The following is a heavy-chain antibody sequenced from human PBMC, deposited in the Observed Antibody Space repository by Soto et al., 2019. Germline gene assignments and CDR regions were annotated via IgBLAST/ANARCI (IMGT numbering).Heavy chain of an antibody. D-gene: IGHD6-6*01. J-gene: IGHJ6*03. CDR2: INHSGST. Sequence: QVQLQQWGAGLLKPSETLSLTCAVYGGSFSGYYWSWIRQPPGKGLEWIGEINHSGSTNYNPSLKSRVTISVGTSKNQFSLKLSSVTAADTAVYYCARGKCSSSSRYYYYYMDVWGKGTTVTVSS. V-gene: IGHV4-34*01. CDR3: ARGKCSSSSRYYYYYMDV. CDR1: GGSFSGYY.